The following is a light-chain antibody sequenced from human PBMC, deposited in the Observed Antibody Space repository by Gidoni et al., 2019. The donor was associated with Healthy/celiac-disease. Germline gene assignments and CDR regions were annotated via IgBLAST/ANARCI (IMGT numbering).Light chain of an antibody. V-gene: IGKV3-15*01. CDR1: QSVSSN. J-gene: IGKJ2*01. CDR3: QQYNNWPDT. Sequence: EIVMTQSPATLSVSPGERATLSCRASQSVSSNLAWYQQKPGQAPRLLIYGASTRATGIPARFSGSGSGTEFTLTISSLQSEDFAVYYCQQYNNWPDTCGQXTKLEI. CDR2: GAS.